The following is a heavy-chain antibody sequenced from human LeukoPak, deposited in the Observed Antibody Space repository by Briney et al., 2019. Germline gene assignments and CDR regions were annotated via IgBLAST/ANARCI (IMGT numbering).Heavy chain of an antibody. V-gene: IGHV3-30-3*01. CDR3: ARETGARYQLLFSYGMDV. D-gene: IGHD2-2*01. Sequence: GGSLRLSCAASGFTFSSYAMHWVRQAPGKGLEWVAVIPYDGSNKYYADSVKGRFTISRDNSKNTLYLQMNSLRAEDTAVYYCARETGARYQLLFSYGMDVWGQGTTVTVSS. CDR2: IPYDGSNK. J-gene: IGHJ6*02. CDR1: GFTFSSYA.